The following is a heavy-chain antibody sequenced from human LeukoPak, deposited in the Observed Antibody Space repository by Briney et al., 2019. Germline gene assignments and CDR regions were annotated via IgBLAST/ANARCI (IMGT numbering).Heavy chain of an antibody. CDR2: IWYDGSNK. CDR3: AREFGGSGSYYNPDY. CDR1: GFTFSSYG. V-gene: IGHV3-33*01. D-gene: IGHD3-10*01. J-gene: IGHJ4*02. Sequence: GGSLRLSCAASGFTFSSYGMHWVRQAPGKGLEWVAVIWYDGSNKYYADSVKGRFTISRDNSKNTLYLKMNSVRAEDTAVYYCAREFGGSGSYYNPDYWGQGTLVTVSS.